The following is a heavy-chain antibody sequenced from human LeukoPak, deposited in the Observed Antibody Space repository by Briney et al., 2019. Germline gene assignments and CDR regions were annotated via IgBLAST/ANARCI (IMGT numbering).Heavy chain of an antibody. Sequence: ASVKVSCKASGYTFTSYYMHWVRQAPGQGLEWMGIINPSGGSTSCAQKFQGRVTMTRDTSTSTVYMELSSLRSEDTAVYYCARDCLIAAAGSYFDYWGQGTLVTVYS. CDR2: INPSGGST. CDR1: GYTFTSYY. V-gene: IGHV1-46*01. J-gene: IGHJ4*02. CDR3: ARDCLIAAAGSYFDY. D-gene: IGHD6-13*01.